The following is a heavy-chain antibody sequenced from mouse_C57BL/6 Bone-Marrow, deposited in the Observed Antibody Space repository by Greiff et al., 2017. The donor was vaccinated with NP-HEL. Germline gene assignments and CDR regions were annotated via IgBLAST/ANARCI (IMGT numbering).Heavy chain of an antibody. CDR1: GFTFSSYA. Sequence: EVKVVESGGGLVKPGGSLKLSCAASGFTFSSYAMSWVRQTPEKRLEWVATISDGGSYTYYPDNVKGRFTISRDNAKNNLYLQMSHLKSEDTAMYYCAREGGYDGYYGWYFDVWGTGTTVTVSS. D-gene: IGHD2-3*01. CDR2: ISDGGSYT. J-gene: IGHJ1*03. CDR3: AREGGYDGYYGWYFDV. V-gene: IGHV5-4*01.